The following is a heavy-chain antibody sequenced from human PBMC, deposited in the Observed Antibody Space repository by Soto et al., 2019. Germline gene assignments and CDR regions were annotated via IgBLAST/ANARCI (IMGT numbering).Heavy chain of an antibody. J-gene: IGHJ5*02. Sequence: EVQLVESGGGLVQPGGSLRLSCAASGFTFSSYSMNWVRQAPGKGLELVSYISSSSNTIYYADSVKGRFTISRDNAKNSLYLQMNSLRAEDTAVYYWAREEGRLNWFDPWGQGTLVTVSS. CDR1: GFTFSSYS. CDR3: AREEGRLNWFDP. CDR2: ISSSSNTI. V-gene: IGHV3-48*01.